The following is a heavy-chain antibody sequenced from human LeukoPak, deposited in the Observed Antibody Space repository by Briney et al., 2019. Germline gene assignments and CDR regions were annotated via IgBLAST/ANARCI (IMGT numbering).Heavy chain of an antibody. D-gene: IGHD4-17*01. J-gene: IGHJ4*02. CDR3: AREGGWQPTDYGDTVY. Sequence: ASVKVSCKASGYTFSSYGIIWVRQAPGQGLEWMGWMSPYNGNTNYAQKLQGRLTMTTDTSTSTAYMELRSLRSDDTAVYYCAREGGWQPTDYGDTVYWGQGTLVTVSS. CDR2: MSPYNGNT. V-gene: IGHV1-18*01. CDR1: GYTFSSYG.